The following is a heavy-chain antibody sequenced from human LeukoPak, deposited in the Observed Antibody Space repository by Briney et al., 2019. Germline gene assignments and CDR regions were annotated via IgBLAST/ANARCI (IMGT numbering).Heavy chain of an antibody. Sequence: PSETLSLTCTVSGGSISSYYWSWIRQPPGKGLEWIGYIYYSGSTNYNPSLKGRVTISVDTSKNQFSLKLSSVTAADTAVYYCARARSNWDYYFDYWGQGTLVAVSS. V-gene: IGHV4-59*01. CDR1: GGSISSYY. J-gene: IGHJ4*02. CDR2: IYYSGST. CDR3: ARARSNWDYYFDY. D-gene: IGHD1-7*01.